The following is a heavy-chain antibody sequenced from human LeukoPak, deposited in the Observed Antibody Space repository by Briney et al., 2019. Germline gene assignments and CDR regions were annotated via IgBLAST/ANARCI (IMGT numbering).Heavy chain of an antibody. D-gene: IGHD3-22*01. CDR1: GYTFTSYD. CDR3: ARLYDSKALDYYYYMDV. J-gene: IGHJ6*03. CDR2: MNPNSGNT. Sequence: ASVKVSCKASGYTFTSYDINWVRQATGQGLEWMEWMNPNSGNTGYAQKFQGRVTMTRNTSISTAYMELSSLRSEDTAVYYCARLYDSKALDYYYYMDVWGKGTTVTVSS. V-gene: IGHV1-8*01.